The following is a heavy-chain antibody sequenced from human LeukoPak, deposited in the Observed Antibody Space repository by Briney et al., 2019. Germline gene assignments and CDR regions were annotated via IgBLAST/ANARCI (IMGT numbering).Heavy chain of an antibody. Sequence: GGSQRLSCAASGFTFSSYDMHWVRQATGKGLEWVSAIGTAGDTYYPGSVKGRFTISRENAKNSLYLQMNSLRAGDTAVYYCARGAAAGTTDYWGQGTLVTVSS. V-gene: IGHV3-13*01. CDR2: IGTAGDT. CDR1: GFTFSSYD. J-gene: IGHJ4*02. D-gene: IGHD6-13*01. CDR3: ARGAAAGTTDY.